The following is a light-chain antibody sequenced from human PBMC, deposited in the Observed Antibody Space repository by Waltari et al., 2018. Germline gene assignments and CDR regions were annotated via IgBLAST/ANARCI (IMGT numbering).Light chain of an antibody. CDR1: NSGSKS. Sequence: SYVLTQPPSVSVAPGQTATITCGGDNSGSKSVKWDLQTPGPAPVLVVYADSVRPTGIPERFSGSNSGNTATLTISRAETGDEADYYCQVWDSITDHVVFGGGTKVTVL. V-gene: IGLV3-21*02. J-gene: IGLJ2*01. CDR2: ADS. CDR3: QVWDSITDHVV.